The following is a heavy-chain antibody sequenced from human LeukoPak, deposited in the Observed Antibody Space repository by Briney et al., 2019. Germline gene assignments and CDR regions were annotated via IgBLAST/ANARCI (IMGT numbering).Heavy chain of an antibody. D-gene: IGHD6-19*01. CDR3: ASTTQWLPHY. V-gene: IGHV4-59*01. J-gene: IGHJ4*02. Sequence: SETLSLTCTVSGGSTSSYYWSWIRQPPGKGLEWIGYIYYSGSTNYNPSLKSRVTISVDTSKNQFSLKLSSVTAADTAVYYCASTTQWLPHYWGQGTLVTVSS. CDR2: IYYSGST. CDR1: GGSTSSYY.